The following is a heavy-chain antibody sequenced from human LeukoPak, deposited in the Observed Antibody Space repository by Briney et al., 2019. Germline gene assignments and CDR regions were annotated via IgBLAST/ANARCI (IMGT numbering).Heavy chain of an antibody. Sequence: SETLSLTCAVYGGSFSGYYWSWIRQPPGKGLEWIGEINHSGSTNYNPSLKSRVTISVDTSKNQFSLKLSSVTAADTAVYYCAREREGSTSYGAYYYYYMDVWGKGTTVTVSS. V-gene: IGHV4-34*01. CDR3: AREREGSTSYGAYYYYYMDV. CDR2: INHSGST. CDR1: GGSFSGYY. J-gene: IGHJ6*03. D-gene: IGHD2-2*01.